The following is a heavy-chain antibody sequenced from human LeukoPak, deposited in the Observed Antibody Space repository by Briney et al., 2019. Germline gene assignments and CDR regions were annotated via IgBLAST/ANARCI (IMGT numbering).Heavy chain of an antibody. CDR3: AGQTGSGLFILP. CDR1: GVSISSSNSY. Sequence: SETLSLTCTVSGVSISSSNSYWGWIRQPPGTGLEWIGSIYYSGNTYYNASLKSQVSISIDTSKNQFSLRLTSVTAADTAVYYCAGQTGSGLFILPGGQGTLVTVSS. V-gene: IGHV4-39*01. D-gene: IGHD3/OR15-3a*01. CDR2: IYYSGNT. J-gene: IGHJ4*02.